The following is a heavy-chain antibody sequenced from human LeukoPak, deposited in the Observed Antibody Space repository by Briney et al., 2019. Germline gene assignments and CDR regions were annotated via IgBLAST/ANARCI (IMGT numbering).Heavy chain of an antibody. CDR2: ISYDGSNK. CDR3: AKSQENYFDC. Sequence: PGGSLRLSCAASGFTFSSYGMHWVRQAPSKGLEWVAVISYDGSNKYYADSVKGRFTISRDNSKNTLYLQMNSLRAEDTAVYYCAKSQENYFDCWGQGTLVTVSS. CDR1: GFTFSSYG. V-gene: IGHV3-30*18. J-gene: IGHJ4*02.